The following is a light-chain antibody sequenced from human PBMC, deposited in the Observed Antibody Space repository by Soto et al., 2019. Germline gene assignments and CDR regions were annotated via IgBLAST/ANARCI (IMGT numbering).Light chain of an antibody. CDR3: CSYAGSYTLWV. CDR1: SSDVGGYNF. Sequence: QSVLTQPRSVSGSPGQSVTISCTGTSSDVGGYNFVSWYQQYPGTAPKLIIYDVSKRPSGVPDRFSGSKSGNTASLTISGLQADDETDYYCCSYAGSYTLWVFGGGTKLTVL. J-gene: IGLJ3*02. CDR2: DVS. V-gene: IGLV2-11*01.